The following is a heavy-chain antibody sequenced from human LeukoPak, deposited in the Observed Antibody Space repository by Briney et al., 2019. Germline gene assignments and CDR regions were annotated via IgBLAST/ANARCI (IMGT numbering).Heavy chain of an antibody. CDR2: ISYSGST. V-gene: IGHV4-39*01. D-gene: IGHD6-25*01. CDR3: ARFLKGSGCFDP. Sequence: SGTLSLTCTVSGGAISSSSYYWGWIRQPPGKGLEWIRKISYSGSTYYNPSLKSRVTMSVDTSKNQFSLRLNSVTAADTAVYYCARFLKGSGCFDPWGQGTLVTVS. CDR1: GGAISSSSYY. J-gene: IGHJ5*02.